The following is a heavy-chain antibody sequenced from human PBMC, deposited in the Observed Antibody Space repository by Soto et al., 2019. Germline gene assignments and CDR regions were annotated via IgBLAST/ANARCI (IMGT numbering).Heavy chain of an antibody. CDR2: IHYSGSS. CDR3: ARHIRGVSGDYFHN. CDR1: GDSIRSTRHY. Sequence: SETLSLTCTVSGDSIRSTRHYWGWIRQPPGKGLEWIGSIHYSGSSDYNPSLKSRVTTSVDTSKNQFSLKLTSGTAADTAVYYCARHIRGVSGDYFHNWGRGTLVT. J-gene: IGHJ4*02. D-gene: IGHD3-10*01. V-gene: IGHV4-39*01.